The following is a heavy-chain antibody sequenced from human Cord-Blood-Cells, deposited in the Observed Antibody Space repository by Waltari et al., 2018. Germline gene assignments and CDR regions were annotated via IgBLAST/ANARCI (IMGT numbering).Heavy chain of an antibody. V-gene: IGHV4-31*03. D-gene: IGHD6-13*01. CDR2: IYYSGST. Sequence: QVQLQESGPGLVQPSQTLSLTCTVSGGSISSGGYYWSWLRQHTGKGLEWIGYIYYSGSTYYNPALKSRVTISVDTSKNQFSLKLSSVTAADTAVYYCARVAPLGYSSSWYVDYWGQGTLVTVSS. CDR1: GGSISSGGYY. CDR3: ARVAPLGYSSSWYVDY. J-gene: IGHJ4*02.